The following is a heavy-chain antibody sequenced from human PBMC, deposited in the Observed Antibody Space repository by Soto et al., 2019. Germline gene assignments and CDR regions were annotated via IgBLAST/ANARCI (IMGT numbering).Heavy chain of an antibody. CDR2: INSDGSST. D-gene: IGHD3-3*01. CDR1: GFTFSSYW. J-gene: IGHJ6*02. Sequence: GGSLRLSCAASGFTFSSYWMHWVRQAPGKGLVWVSRINSDGSSTSYADSVKGRFTISRDNAKNTLYLQMNSLRAEDTAVYYCARARYDFWSGYYPYYYYGMDVWGQGTTVTVS. V-gene: IGHV3-74*01. CDR3: ARARYDFWSGYYPYYYYGMDV.